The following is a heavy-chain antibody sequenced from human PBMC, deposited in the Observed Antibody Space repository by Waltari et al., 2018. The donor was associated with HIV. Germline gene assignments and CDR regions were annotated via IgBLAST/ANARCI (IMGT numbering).Heavy chain of an antibody. CDR2: IYYSGST. D-gene: IGHD6-19*01. CDR1: GGSISTSY. V-gene: IGHV4-59*01. Sequence: QVHLQESGPGLVKPSETLSLTCTVSGGSISTSYWSWIRQSPGKGLEWIGYIYYSGSTNYNAPLQSRVTISVDTSKNQFSLKLNSVTAADTAVYYCARIKPVGAVAGPFDYWGQGTLVTVSS. CDR3: ARIKPVGAVAGPFDY. J-gene: IGHJ4*02.